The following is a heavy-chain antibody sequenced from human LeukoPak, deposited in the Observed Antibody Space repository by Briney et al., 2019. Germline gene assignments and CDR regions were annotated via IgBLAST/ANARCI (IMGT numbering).Heavy chain of an antibody. V-gene: IGHV4-4*07. Sequence: PSETLSLTCAVYGGSFSGYYWSWIRQPAGKGLEWIGRIYTSGSTNYNPSLKSRVTMSVDTSKNQFSLKLSSVTAADTAVYYCARDPYCSSTSCYTPYYYYYGMDVWGQGTTVTVSS. CDR3: ARDPYCSSTSCYTPYYYYYGMDV. CDR1: GGSFSGYY. CDR2: IYTSGST. D-gene: IGHD2-2*02. J-gene: IGHJ6*02.